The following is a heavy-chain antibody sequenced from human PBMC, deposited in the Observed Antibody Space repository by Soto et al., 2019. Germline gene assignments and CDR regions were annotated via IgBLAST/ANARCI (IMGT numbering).Heavy chain of an antibody. CDR2: MNPNSGNT. D-gene: IGHD3-10*01. CDR3: ARVQWGYYYGSGSYYNGPRRYYYYYMDV. J-gene: IGHJ6*03. CDR1: GYTFTSYD. Sequence: ASVKVSCKASGYTFTSYDINWVRQATGQGLEWMGWMNPNSGNTGYAQKFQGRVTMTRNTSISTAYMELSSLGSEDTAVYYCARVQWGYYYGSGSYYNGPRRYYYYYMDVWGKGTTVTVSS. V-gene: IGHV1-8*01.